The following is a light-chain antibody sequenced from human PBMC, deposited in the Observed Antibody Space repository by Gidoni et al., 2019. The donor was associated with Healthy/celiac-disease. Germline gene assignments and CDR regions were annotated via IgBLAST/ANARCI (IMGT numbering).Light chain of an antibody. CDR3: QQSYSTLIT. Sequence: DIQMTQSPPSLSASVGDRVTITCRASQSISTYLNWFQQKPGKAPKLLIYTASSLQSGVPSRFSGSGSGTDFTLTISSLQPEDFATYYCQQSYSTLITIXXXTRLEIK. CDR1: QSISTY. CDR2: TAS. J-gene: IGKJ5*01. V-gene: IGKV1-39*01.